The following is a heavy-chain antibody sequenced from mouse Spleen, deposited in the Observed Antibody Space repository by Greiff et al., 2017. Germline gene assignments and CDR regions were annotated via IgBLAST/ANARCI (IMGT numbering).Heavy chain of an antibody. CDR2: IDPETGGT. J-gene: IGHJ2*01. Sequence: VKLVESGAELVRPGASVTLSCKASGYTFTDYEMHWVKQTPVHGLEWIGAIDPETGGTAYNQKFKGKAILTADKSSSTAYMELRSLTSEDSAVYYCTRPASWVYYFDYWGQGTTLTVSS. V-gene: IGHV1-15*01. CDR1: GYTFTDYE. D-gene: IGHD6-1*01. CDR3: TRPASWVYYFDY.